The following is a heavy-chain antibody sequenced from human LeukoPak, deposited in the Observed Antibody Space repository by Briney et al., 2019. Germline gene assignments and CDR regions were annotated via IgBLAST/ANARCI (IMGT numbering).Heavy chain of an antibody. CDR1: GGTFTSYT. CDR3: ASEYEFYGMDV. V-gene: IGHV1-69*10. J-gene: IGHJ6*02. Sequence: VKVSCKASGGTFTSYTISWVRQAPGQGLEWMGGIIPILGIANYAQKFQGRVTITADKSTSTAYMELSSLRSEDTAVYYCASEYEFYGMDVWGQGTTVTVSS. D-gene: IGHD3-3*01. CDR2: IIPILGIA.